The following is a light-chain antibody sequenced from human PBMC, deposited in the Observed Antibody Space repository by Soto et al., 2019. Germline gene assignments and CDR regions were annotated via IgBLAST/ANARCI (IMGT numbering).Light chain of an antibody. CDR2: DVT. CDR1: CSDVGSFYF. V-gene: IGLV2-11*01. J-gene: IGLJ1*01. Sequence: QSVLTQPPSVSGSPGQSVTISCTGSCSDVGSFYFVSWYQQYPGKAPKLIIYDVTERPSGVPDRFSGSKCGNTAPLTISGLQAEDEDDYYCCSYAGRYTYIFGSGTKVTVL. CDR3: CSYAGRYTYI.